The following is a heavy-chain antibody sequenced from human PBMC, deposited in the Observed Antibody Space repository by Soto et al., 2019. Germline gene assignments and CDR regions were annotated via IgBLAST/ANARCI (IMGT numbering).Heavy chain of an antibody. D-gene: IGHD6-19*01. CDR3: ARKMKESSGWFDF. J-gene: IGHJ4*02. V-gene: IGHV5-51*01. CDR2: IYPGDSST. Sequence: EALKISCKGSGYIFTTYWIAWVRQMPGKGLEWVGIIYPGDSSTRYSPSFQGQVTISADKSISTAYLQWSSLKASDTAMYYCARKMKESSGWFDFWGQGTLVTVSS. CDR1: GYIFTTYW.